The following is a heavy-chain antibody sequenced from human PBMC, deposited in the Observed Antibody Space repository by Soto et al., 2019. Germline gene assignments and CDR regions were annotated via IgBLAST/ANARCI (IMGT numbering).Heavy chain of an antibody. Sequence: QVQLVESGGGVVQPGRSLRLSCAASGFTFSSHGMHWVRQAPGKGLEWVAIISYDGSNKYYADSMKGRFTISRDNSGNTLYLQMNSLRAEDTAVYFCAKDHDYADYVDYWGQGTLVTVSS. CDR3: AKDHDYADYVDY. D-gene: IGHD4-17*01. V-gene: IGHV3-30*18. CDR1: GFTFSSHG. J-gene: IGHJ4*02. CDR2: ISYDGSNK.